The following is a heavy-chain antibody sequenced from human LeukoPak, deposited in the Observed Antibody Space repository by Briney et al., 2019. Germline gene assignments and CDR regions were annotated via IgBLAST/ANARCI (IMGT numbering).Heavy chain of an antibody. Sequence: SETLSLTCAVSGYSISSGYYWGWIRQPPGKGLEWIGSIYHSGSTYYNPSLKSRVTISVDTSKNQFSLKLTSVTAADTAVYYCYITMVPLEYLQHWGQGTLVTVSS. J-gene: IGHJ1*01. D-gene: IGHD3-10*01. V-gene: IGHV4-38-2*01. CDR1: GYSISSGYY. CDR2: IYHSGST. CDR3: YITMVPLEYLQH.